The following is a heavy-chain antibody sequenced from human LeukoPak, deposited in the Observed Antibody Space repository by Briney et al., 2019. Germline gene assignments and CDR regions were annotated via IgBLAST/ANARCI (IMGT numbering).Heavy chain of an antibody. CDR3: ARDPTIFGVVGHNWFDP. V-gene: IGHV1-18*01. Sequence: GASVKVSCKASGYTFTSYGISWVRQAPGQGLEWMGWISAYNGNTNYAQKLQGRVTMTTDTSTSTAYMELRSLRSDDTAVYYCARDPTIFGVVGHNWFDPWGQGTLVTVSS. CDR2: ISAYNGNT. J-gene: IGHJ5*02. CDR1: GYTFTSYG. D-gene: IGHD3-3*01.